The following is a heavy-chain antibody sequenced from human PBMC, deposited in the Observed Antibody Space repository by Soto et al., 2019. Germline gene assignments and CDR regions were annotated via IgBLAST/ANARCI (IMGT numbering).Heavy chain of an antibody. Sequence: PSGTLSLTCAVSGGSISSCNWWSCVRQPPGKGLEWTGEIYHSGSTNYNPSLKSRVTISVDKSKNQFSLKLSSVTAADTAVYYCARDRHDYYYYYGMDVWGQGTTVTVSS. V-gene: IGHV4-4*02. J-gene: IGHJ6*02. CDR3: ARDRHDYYYYYGMDV. CDR2: IYHSGST. CDR1: GGSISSCNW.